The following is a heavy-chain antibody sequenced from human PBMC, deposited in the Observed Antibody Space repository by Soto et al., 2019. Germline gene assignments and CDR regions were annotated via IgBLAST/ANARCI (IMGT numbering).Heavy chain of an antibody. CDR1: GYSLTGDG. Sequence: ASVKGACKGSGYSLTGDGIGWGRQAPGQGLEWMGWISAYNGNTNYAQKLQGRVTMTTDTSTSTAYMELRSLRSDDTAVYYCAREVVAYYYDSSGYYPLDYWGQPTLVTVPS. CDR2: ISAYNGNT. V-gene: IGHV1-18*01. J-gene: IGHJ4*02. CDR3: AREVVAYYYDSSGYYPLDY. D-gene: IGHD3-22*01.